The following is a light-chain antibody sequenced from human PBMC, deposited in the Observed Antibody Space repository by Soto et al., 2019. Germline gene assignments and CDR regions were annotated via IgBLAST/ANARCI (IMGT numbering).Light chain of an antibody. V-gene: IGKV3-20*01. CDR3: QQYSSSSYT. CDR1: QSVSSSS. J-gene: IGKJ2*01. CDR2: GAS. Sequence: EIVLTQSPGTLSLSPGERATLSCRASQSVSSSSLAWYQQKPGQAPRLLIYGASNRATGIPDRFSGSGSGTDFTLTISRLEPEDFAVYYCQQYSSSSYTFGQGTKLEI.